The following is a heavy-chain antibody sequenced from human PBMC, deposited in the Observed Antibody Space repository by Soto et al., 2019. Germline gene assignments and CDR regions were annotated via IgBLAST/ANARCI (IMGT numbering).Heavy chain of an antibody. CDR3: AERTLSSNRFSS. J-gene: IGHJ5*02. D-gene: IGHD6-13*01. CDR1: GFTFSSCA. Sequence: WGSLRLPCAACGFTFSSCAMRWVGPAPGKRLCRVSAISGSGGSTYYADSLMGRFTNSRDNCNNTLYLQMNCLRAEDTAVLGCAERTLSSNRFSSWGRGRLVTVSS. V-gene: IGHV3-23*01. CDR2: ISGSGGST.